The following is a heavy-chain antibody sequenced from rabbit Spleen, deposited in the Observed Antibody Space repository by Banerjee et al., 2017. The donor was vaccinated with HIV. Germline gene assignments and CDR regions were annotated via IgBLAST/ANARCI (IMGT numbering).Heavy chain of an antibody. CDR3: ARDLVGVIGWNFYL. J-gene: IGHJ4*01. V-gene: IGHV1S45*01. CDR2: INAVTGKA. D-gene: IGHD1-1*01. Sequence: QERLVESGGGLVKPEGSLKLSCTASGFSFSNKAVMCWVRQAPGKGLEWIACINAVTGKAVYASWAKGRFTFSKTSSTTVTLQMTGLTAADTATYFCARDLVGVIGWNFYLWGPGTLVTVS. CDR1: GFSFSNKAV.